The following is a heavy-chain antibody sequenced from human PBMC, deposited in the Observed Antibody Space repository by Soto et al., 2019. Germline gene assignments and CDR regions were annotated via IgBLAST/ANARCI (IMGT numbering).Heavy chain of an antibody. CDR2: MNPNSGNT. CDR3: PRTLYGDNVDY. Sequence: QVQLVQSGAEVKKPGASVKVSCKASGYTFTSYDINWVRQATGQGLEWMGWMNPNSGNTGYAQKFQGRVTMTRNTSRSTAYMALGSLRSDDPAVYSCPRTLYGDNVDYGGQGTLVTVAS. V-gene: IGHV1-8*01. J-gene: IGHJ4*02. D-gene: IGHD4-17*01. CDR1: GYTFTSYD.